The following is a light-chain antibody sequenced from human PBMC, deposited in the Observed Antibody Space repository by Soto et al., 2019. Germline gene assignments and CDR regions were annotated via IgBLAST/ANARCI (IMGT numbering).Light chain of an antibody. Sequence: EIVLTQSPGTLSLSPGEGATLSCRASQSITSNYLAWYQQRPGQAPGLLIYGASTRAAGVPDRFSGSGSGTDFTLTITRLEPEDFAVYYCQHYGRAPLLYTFGQGTKLGVK. CDR2: GAS. V-gene: IGKV3-20*01. J-gene: IGKJ2*01. CDR1: QSITSNY. CDR3: QHYGRAPLLYT.